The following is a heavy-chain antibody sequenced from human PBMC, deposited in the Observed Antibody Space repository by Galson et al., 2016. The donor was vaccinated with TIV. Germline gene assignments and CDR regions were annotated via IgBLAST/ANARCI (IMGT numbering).Heavy chain of an antibody. CDR3: ARVSSWYYVDF. CDR1: GFTFNNYW. Sequence: SLRLSCAVSGFTFNNYWMHWVRQTPGKRLMWVSRINSDGSSSAYADSVKGRFTISRDNAQNTLFLHMNSLRAEDTAVYYCARVSSWYYVDFWGQGTLITVSS. D-gene: IGHD6-13*01. J-gene: IGHJ4*02. CDR2: INSDGSSS. V-gene: IGHV3-74*01.